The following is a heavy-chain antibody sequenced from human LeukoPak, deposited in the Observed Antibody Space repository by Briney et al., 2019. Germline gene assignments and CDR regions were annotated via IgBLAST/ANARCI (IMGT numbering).Heavy chain of an antibody. CDR2: IYHSGST. V-gene: IGHV4-4*02. J-gene: IGHJ4*02. CDR1: GGSISSSNW. Sequence: SETLSLTCAVSGGSISSSNWWSWVRQPPGKGLEWIGEIYHSGSTNYNPSLKSRVTISVGKSKNQFSLKLSSVTAADTAVYYCARAGFYSGINYFDYWGQGTLVTVSS. CDR3: ARAGFYSGINYFDY. D-gene: IGHD4-23*01.